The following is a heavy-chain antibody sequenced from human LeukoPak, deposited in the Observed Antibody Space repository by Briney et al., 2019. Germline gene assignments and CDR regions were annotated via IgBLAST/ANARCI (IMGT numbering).Heavy chain of an antibody. Sequence: GASVKVSCKASGYTFTSYYIHWVRQAPGQGLEWMGWINPNSGGTNYAQKFQGRVTMTRDTSISTAYMELSRLRSGDTAVYYCARDFEKLYTYYYDSSGYYYAIPLGYWGQGTLVTVSS. CDR1: GYTFTSYY. CDR3: ARDFEKLYTYYYDSSGYYYAIPLGY. CDR2: INPNSGGT. D-gene: IGHD3-22*01. V-gene: IGHV1-2*02. J-gene: IGHJ4*02.